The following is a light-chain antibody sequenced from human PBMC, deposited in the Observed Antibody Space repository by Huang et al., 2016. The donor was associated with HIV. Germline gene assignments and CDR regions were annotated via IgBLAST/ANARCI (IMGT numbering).Light chain of an antibody. J-gene: IGKJ4*01. CDR2: GAS. Sequence: EIVLTQSPGTLSSSPGERATLACRASQSVSSSYLAWYQQKTGQAPGRLICGASSSATGIPDRFSGSGSGTDFTLTISRLEPQDFAVYYCQQYDSSPLTFGGGTKVEIK. V-gene: IGKV3-20*01. CDR1: QSVSSSY. CDR3: QQYDSSPLT.